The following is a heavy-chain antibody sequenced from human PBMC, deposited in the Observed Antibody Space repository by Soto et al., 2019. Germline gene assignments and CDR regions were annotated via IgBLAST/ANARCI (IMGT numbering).Heavy chain of an antibody. V-gene: IGHV3-21*01. CDR1: GFTFSSCS. CDR2: ISSSSSYI. CDR3: AREAVDTAMGDYYYYGMDV. Sequence: GGSLRLSCAASGFTFSSCSMNWVRQAPGKGLEWVSSISSSSSYIYYADSVKGRFTISRDNAKNSLYLQMNSLRAEDTAVYYCAREAVDTAMGDYYYYGMDVWGQGTTVTVSS. J-gene: IGHJ6*02. D-gene: IGHD5-18*01.